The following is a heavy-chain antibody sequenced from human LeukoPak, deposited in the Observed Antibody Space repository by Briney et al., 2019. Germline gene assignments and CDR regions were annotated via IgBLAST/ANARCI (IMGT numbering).Heavy chain of an antibody. V-gene: IGHV1-69*10. Sequence: ASVKVSCKASGGTFSSYAISWVRQAPGQGLEWMGGIIPIFGIANYAQKFQGRVTITADKSTSTAYMELSSLRSEDTAVYYCARDRGVDRGQLLLNWFDHWGQGTLVTVSS. J-gene: IGHJ5*02. CDR2: IIPIFGIA. CDR1: GGTFSSYA. D-gene: IGHD2-2*01. CDR3: ARDRGVDRGQLLLNWFDH.